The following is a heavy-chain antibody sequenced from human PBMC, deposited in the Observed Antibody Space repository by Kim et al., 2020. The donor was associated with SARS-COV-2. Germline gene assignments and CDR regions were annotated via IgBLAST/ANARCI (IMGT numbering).Heavy chain of an antibody. Sequence: GGSLRLSCAASGFSVSTNDMSWVRQAPGKGLEWVATIFGSGATYFADSPKGRFTISSDNSKNTLYHRMNSLRTEDTAAYYCARKLLLFGDNGMDVWGQGTTVTVSS. V-gene: IGHV3-53*01. CDR2: IFGSGAT. D-gene: IGHD3-10*01. J-gene: IGHJ6*02. CDR3: ARKLLLFGDNGMDV. CDR1: GFSVSTND.